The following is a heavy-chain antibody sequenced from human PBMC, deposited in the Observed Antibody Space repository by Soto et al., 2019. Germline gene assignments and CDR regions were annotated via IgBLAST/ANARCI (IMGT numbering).Heavy chain of an antibody. CDR3: ASGGSVAEGAFDI. J-gene: IGHJ3*02. Sequence: PGGSLRLSCAASRFTFSRYGMHWVRQAPGKGLEWVAVIWYDGSNKYYADSVKGRFTISRDNSKNTLYLQMNSLRAEDTAVYYCASGGSVAEGAFDIWGQGTMVTVS. D-gene: IGHD2-15*01. CDR2: IWYDGSNK. CDR1: RFTFSRYG. V-gene: IGHV3-33*01.